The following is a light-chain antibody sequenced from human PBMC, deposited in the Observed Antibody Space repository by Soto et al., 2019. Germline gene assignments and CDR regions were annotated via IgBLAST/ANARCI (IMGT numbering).Light chain of an antibody. CDR1: QSVSSN. V-gene: IGKV3-11*01. Sequence: IVMTQSPATLSVSPGERATLSCRASQSVSSNLAWYQQKPGQAPRLLIYDASNRATGIPARFSGSGSGTDFTLTISSLEPEDFAVYYCQQRSNWPRVYTFGQGTRLEIK. CDR3: QQRSNWPRVYT. CDR2: DAS. J-gene: IGKJ5*01.